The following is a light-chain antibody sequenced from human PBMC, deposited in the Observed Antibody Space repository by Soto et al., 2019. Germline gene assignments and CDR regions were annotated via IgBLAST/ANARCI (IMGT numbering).Light chain of an antibody. J-gene: IGLJ2*01. Sequence: QSVLTQPPSASGSAGQSVTISCTGTSSDVGAYNYVSWYQQHPGKAPKLMIYEVSERPSGVPDRFSGSKSGNTASLTVSGLQAEDEADYYCSSYAGSNIVVFGGGTQLTVL. CDR1: SSDVGAYNY. V-gene: IGLV2-8*01. CDR2: EVS. CDR3: SSYAGSNIVV.